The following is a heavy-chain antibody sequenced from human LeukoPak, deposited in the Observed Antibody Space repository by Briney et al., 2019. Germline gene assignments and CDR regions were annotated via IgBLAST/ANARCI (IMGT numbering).Heavy chain of an antibody. CDR1: GGFIDRGDYY. Sequence: SETLSLTCTVSGGFIDRGDYYWSWVRQPPGKGLEWIGYIYYTGNTYFSTSLKSRVSMSIDTSTNQFSLHLTSVTAADTAIYYCVRDCNGGSCYLSGGQFYFYGMDVWGPRTTVIVSS. V-gene: IGHV4-30-4*01. D-gene: IGHD2-15*01. CDR3: VRDCNGGSCYLSGGQFYFYGMDV. J-gene: IGHJ6*02. CDR2: IYYTGNT.